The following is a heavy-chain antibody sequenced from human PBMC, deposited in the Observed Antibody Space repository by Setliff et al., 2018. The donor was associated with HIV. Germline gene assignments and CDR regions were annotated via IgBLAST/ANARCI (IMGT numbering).Heavy chain of an antibody. D-gene: IGHD6-19*01. J-gene: IGHJ4*02. CDR3: ARDGAAVAGTHGLDY. V-gene: IGHV4-4*08. CDR1: GDSISRFS. Sequence: SETLSLTCNVSGDSISRFSWSWIRQPPGKGLEWIGHIYTSGSTNYNSSLKSRVTLSVDAAKKQFSLKVTSLTAADTAVYYCARDGAAVAGTHGLDYWGQGTLVTVSS. CDR2: IYTSGST.